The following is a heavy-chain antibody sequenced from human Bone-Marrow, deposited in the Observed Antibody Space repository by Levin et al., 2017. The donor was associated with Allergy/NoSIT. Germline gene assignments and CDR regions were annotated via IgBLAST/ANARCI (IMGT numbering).Heavy chain of an antibody. D-gene: IGHD1-26*01. CDR2: ISWDGGST. CDR3: AKGLYSGSYSPIDY. Sequence: GESLKISCAASGFTFDDYTMHWVRQAPGKGLEWVSLISWDGGSTYYADSVKGRFTISRDNSKNSLYLQMNSLRTEDTALYYCAKGLYSGSYSPIDYWGQGTLVTVSS. J-gene: IGHJ4*02. CDR1: GFTFDDYT. V-gene: IGHV3-43*01.